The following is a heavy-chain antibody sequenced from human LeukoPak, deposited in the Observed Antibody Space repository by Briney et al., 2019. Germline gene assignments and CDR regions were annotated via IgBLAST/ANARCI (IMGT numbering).Heavy chain of an antibody. CDR2: INGGNGNT. J-gene: IGHJ4*02. D-gene: IGHD3-9*01. Sequence: ASVKVSCKTSGYTFTSYGMHWVRQAPGQSLEWMGWINGGNGNTKYSEKFQGRVTIIRDTSASTAYMELSSLRSEDTAVYYCAREHDVLTGFGFDYWGQGTLVTVSS. CDR3: AREHDVLTGFGFDY. CDR1: GYTFTSYG. V-gene: IGHV1-3*01.